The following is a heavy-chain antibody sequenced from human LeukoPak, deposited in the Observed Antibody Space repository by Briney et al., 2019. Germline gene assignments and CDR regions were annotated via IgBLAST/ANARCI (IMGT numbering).Heavy chain of an antibody. V-gene: IGHV4-59*08. D-gene: IGHD6-19*01. Sequence: SETLSLTCTVSGGSLSSYYWSWLRQPPGKGLEWIGYIYYSGSTNYNPSLKSRVTISVDTSKNQFSLKLSSVTAADTAVYYCARRGRVAGHYFDYWGQGTLVTVSS. CDR3: ARRGRVAGHYFDY. J-gene: IGHJ4*02. CDR2: IYYSGST. CDR1: GGSLSSYY.